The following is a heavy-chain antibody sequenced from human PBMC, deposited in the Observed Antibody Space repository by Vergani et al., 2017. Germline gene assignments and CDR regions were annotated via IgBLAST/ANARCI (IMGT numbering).Heavy chain of an antibody. Sequence: QVQLVESGGGVVQPGRSLRLSCAASGFTFSSYGMHWVRQAPGKGLEWVAVIWYDGSNKYYADSVKGRFTISRENSKNTLYLQMNSLRAEDTAVYYCAKGPGYYYYYYGMDVWGQGTTVTVSS. CDR2: IWYDGSNK. J-gene: IGHJ6*02. V-gene: IGHV3-33*06. CDR1: GFTFSSYG. CDR3: AKGPGYYYYYYGMDV.